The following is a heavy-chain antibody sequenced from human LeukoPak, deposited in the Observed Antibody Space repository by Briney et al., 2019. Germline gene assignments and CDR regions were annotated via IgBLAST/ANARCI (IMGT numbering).Heavy chain of an antibody. CDR1: GYTFTSYY. CDR2: INPSGGST. CDR3: ASLYYYDSSGYNEVVAFDI. J-gene: IGHJ3*02. Sequence: ASVKVSCKASGYTFTSYYMHWVRQAPGQGLEWMGIINPSGGSTSYAQKFQGRVTMTRDTSTSTVYMELSSLRSEDTAVYYCASLYYYDSSGYNEVVAFDIWGQGTMVTVSS. V-gene: IGHV1-46*01. D-gene: IGHD3-22*01.